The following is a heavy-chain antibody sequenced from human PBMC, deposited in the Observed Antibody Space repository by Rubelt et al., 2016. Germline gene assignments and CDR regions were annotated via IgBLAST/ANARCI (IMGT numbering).Heavy chain of an antibody. D-gene: IGHD6-13*01. J-gene: IGHJ4*02. CDR3: ARHGSSYGSSWALDY. Sequence: PGLVKPSETLSLTCTVSGGSISSYYWSWIRQPPGKGLEWIRYIYYSGSTNYSPSLKSRVTISVDTSKNQFSLKLSSVTAADTAVYYCARHGSSYGSSWALDYWGQGTLVTVSS. CDR1: GGSISSYY. CDR2: IYYSGST. V-gene: IGHV4-59*08.